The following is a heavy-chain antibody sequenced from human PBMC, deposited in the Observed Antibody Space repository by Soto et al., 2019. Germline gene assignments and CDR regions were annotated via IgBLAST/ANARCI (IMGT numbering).Heavy chain of an antibody. CDR2: ITSSGDHT. V-gene: IGHV3-23*01. Sequence: VVSLRLSCAASGFTFGTFAMSCVRQAPGKGLEWVSVITSSGDHTSYADSVKGRFTISRDNSKNTLSLQMNSLRVEDTAVYYCAGDPLGSGLFEFDYWGQGTLVTVSS. CDR3: AGDPLGSGLFEFDY. CDR1: GFTFGTFA. D-gene: IGHD6-19*01. J-gene: IGHJ4*02.